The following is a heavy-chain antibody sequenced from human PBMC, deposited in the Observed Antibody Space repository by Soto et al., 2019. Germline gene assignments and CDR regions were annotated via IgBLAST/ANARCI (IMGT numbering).Heavy chain of an antibody. Sequence: PGGSLRLSSAASGFTFSSYGMHWVCQAPGKGLEWVAVISYDGSNKYYADSVKGRFTISRDNSKNTLYLQMNSLRAEDTAVYYCAKAKPVLEWLPTKPYYYYGMDVWGQGTTVTVSS. CDR2: ISYDGSNK. J-gene: IGHJ6*02. CDR3: AKAKPVLEWLPTKPYYYYGMDV. V-gene: IGHV3-30*18. CDR1: GFTFSSYG. D-gene: IGHD3-3*01.